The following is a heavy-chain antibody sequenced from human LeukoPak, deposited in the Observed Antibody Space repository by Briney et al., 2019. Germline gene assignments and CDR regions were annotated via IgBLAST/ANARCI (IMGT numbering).Heavy chain of an antibody. CDR2: INHSGST. V-gene: IGHV4-34*01. J-gene: IGHJ3*02. CDR3: ARESRGWLFPDAFDI. D-gene: IGHD3-9*01. Sequence: SETLSLTCAVYGGSFSGYYWSWIRQPPGKGLKWIGEINHSGSTNYNPSLKSRGTISVDTSKNQFSLKLSSVTAADTAVYYCARESRGWLFPDAFDIWGRGTMVTVSS. CDR1: GGSFSGYY.